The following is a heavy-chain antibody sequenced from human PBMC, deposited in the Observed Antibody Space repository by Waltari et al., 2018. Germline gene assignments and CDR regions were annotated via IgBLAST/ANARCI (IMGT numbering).Heavy chain of an antibody. V-gene: IGHV3-7*03. D-gene: IGHD2-2*01. CDR3: ARGSPGYVRVWDC. J-gene: IGHJ4*02. Sequence: EVQLMESGGGLVQPGGSLRLSCAASGFSFSAYWMTWVRQAPGKGLEGGANIKYDGSATYHADSVNGRFSISRDNAKNSLYLQMNSVSAEDTAIYYCARGSPGYVRVWDCWGQGTMVTVSS. CDR2: IKYDGSAT. CDR1: GFSFSAYW.